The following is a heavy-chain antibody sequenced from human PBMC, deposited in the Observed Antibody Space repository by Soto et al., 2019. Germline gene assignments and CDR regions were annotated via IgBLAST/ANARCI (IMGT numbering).Heavy chain of an antibody. J-gene: IGHJ4*02. D-gene: IGHD1-1*01. CDR1: GYGFTTYG. V-gene: IGHV1-18*01. Sequence: QVHLVQSGAEVKKPGASVKVSCKGSGYGFTTYGITWVRQAPGQGLEWMAWISPNNGNTNYAQKLXGXVXLTRDTSTSTAYMELRSLRSDDTAVYYCARGRYGDYWGQGALVTVSS. CDR2: ISPNNGNT. CDR3: ARGRYGDY.